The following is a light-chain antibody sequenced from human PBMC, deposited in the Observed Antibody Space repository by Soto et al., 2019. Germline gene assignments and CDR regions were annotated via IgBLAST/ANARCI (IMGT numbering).Light chain of an antibody. V-gene: IGLV2-23*01. CDR1: SRDVGSYNL. CDR3: CSYAGSSTSVV. J-gene: IGLJ2*01. Sequence: QSALTQPASVSGSPGQSITISCTGTSRDVGSYNLVSWYQQLPGKAPKLMIYEGSKRPSGVSNRFSGSKSGNTASLTISGLQAEDEADYYCCSYAGSSTSVVFGGGTKLTVL. CDR2: EGS.